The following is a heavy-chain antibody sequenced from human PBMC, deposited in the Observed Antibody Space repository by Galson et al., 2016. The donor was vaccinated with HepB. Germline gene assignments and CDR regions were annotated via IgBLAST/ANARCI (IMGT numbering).Heavy chain of an antibody. V-gene: IGHV4-39*01. CDR3: VRHPTYYDDSSGYGQYYYYYMDV. D-gene: IGHD3-22*01. CDR1: AGSTRSNNYY. CDR2: IYYSGST. J-gene: IGHJ6*03. Sequence: ETLSLTCTVSAGSTRSNNYYWGWIRQPPGKGLEWIGTIYYSGSTYYNPSLKSRVTISVGTSKNQFSLKLSSVTASDTAVYYCVRHPTYYDDSSGYGQYYYYYMDVWGKGTTVTVSS.